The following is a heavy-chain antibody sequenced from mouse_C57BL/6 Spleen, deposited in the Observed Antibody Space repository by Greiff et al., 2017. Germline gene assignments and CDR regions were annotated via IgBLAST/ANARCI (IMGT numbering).Heavy chain of an antibody. CDR1: GYTFTSYW. Sequence: VKLQQPGAELVQPGASVKMSCKASGYTFTSYWITWVKQRPGQGLAWIGVIYPGSGSTNYNEKFKSKATLTVDTSSSTAYIHLSSLTSEDSAVYYCARRDYDYDADYWGQGTTLTVSS. D-gene: IGHD2-4*01. CDR3: ARRDYDYDADY. J-gene: IGHJ2*01. CDR2: IYPGSGST. V-gene: IGHV1-55*01.